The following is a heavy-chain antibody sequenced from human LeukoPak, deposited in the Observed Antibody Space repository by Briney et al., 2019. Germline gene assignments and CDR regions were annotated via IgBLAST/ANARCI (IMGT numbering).Heavy chain of an antibody. D-gene: IGHD3-10*01. CDR3: ARGFGVNFDY. Sequence: SETLSLTCTVSGGSISSYYWSWIRQPPGKGLEWIGYIYYSGSTNYNPSLKSRVTMSVDTSKNQFSLKLNSVTAADTAVYYCARGFGVNFDYWGQGTLVTVSS. V-gene: IGHV4-59*12. J-gene: IGHJ4*02. CDR2: IYYSGST. CDR1: GGSISSYY.